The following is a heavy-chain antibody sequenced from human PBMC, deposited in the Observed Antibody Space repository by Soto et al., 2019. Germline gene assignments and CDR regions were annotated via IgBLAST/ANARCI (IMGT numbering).Heavy chain of an antibody. CDR2: IYYSGST. V-gene: IGHV4-59*08. Sequence: SETLSLTCTVSVGSISSYYWSWIRQPPGKELEWIGYIYYSGSTNYNPSLKSRVTISVDTSKNQFSLKLSSVTAADTAVYYCARHVRGITMVRGVIQGFVNWGQGTLVTVSS. D-gene: IGHD3-10*01. CDR1: VGSISSYY. J-gene: IGHJ4*02. CDR3: ARHVRGITMVRGVIQGFVN.